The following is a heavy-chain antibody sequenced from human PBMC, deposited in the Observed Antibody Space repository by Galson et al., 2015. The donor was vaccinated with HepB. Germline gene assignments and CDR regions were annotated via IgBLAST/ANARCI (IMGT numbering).Heavy chain of an antibody. J-gene: IGHJ3*02. Sequence: SLRLSCAASGFSFSGSAMHWVRQASGKGLEWVGRIRSKFNNYATAYAESVRGRFTISRDDSMNTAYLQMNSLKTEDTAVYYCTPDYKYYDFWSGYYLAAFDIWGQGTMVTVSS. CDR3: TPDYKYYDFWSGYYLAAFDI. V-gene: IGHV3-73*01. CDR1: GFSFSGSA. D-gene: IGHD3-3*01. CDR2: IRSKFNNYAT.